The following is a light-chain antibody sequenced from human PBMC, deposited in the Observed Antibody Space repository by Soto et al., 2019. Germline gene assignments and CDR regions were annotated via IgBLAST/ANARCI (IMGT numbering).Light chain of an antibody. CDR3: SSYTSSNTLL. V-gene: IGLV2-14*03. CDR2: DVN. Sequence: QSVLTQPASVSGSPGQSITISCTGTSNDVGAYTYVSWYQYHPGKAPKLMIFDVNNRPSGVSDRFSGSKSDNTASLTISGLQAEDEADYYCSSYTSSNTLLFGGGTQLTVL. CDR1: SNDVGAYTY. J-gene: IGLJ2*01.